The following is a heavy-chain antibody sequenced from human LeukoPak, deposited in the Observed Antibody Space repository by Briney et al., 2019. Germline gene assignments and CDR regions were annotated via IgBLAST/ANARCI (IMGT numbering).Heavy chain of an antibody. CDR1: GFTFSSYW. J-gene: IGHJ4*02. D-gene: IGHD6-19*01. V-gene: IGHV3-74*01. CDR2: INSDGSST. CDR3: ARGPRAVAGTVDY. Sequence: GGFLRLSCAASGFTFSSYWMHWVRQAPGKGLVWVSRINSDGSSTSYADSVKGRFTISRDNAKNTLYLQMNSLRAEDTAVYYCARGPRAVAGTVDYWGQGTLVTVSS.